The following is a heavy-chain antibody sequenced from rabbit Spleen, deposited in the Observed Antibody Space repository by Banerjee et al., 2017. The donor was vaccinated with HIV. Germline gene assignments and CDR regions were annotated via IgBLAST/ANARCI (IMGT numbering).Heavy chain of an antibody. D-gene: IGHD4-1*01. CDR1: GFSFSSSYY. V-gene: IGHV1S45*01. CDR3: ARDSSSGWADLSL. J-gene: IGHJ3*01. Sequence: QEQLEESGGDLVKPEGSLTLTCTASGFSFSSSYYMCWVRQAPGKGLEWLACIYTGGSGSTAYASWAKGRFTVSKTSSTTVTLQLHSLTAADTATYFCARDSSSGWADLSLWGQGTLVTVS. CDR2: IYTGGSGST.